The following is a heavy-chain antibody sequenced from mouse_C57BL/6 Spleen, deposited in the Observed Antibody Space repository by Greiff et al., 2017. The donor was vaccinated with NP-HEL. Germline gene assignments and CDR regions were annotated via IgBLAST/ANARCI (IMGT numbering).Heavy chain of an antibody. D-gene: IGHD2-4*01. V-gene: IGHV1-64*01. Sequence: QVQLQQPGAELVKPGASVKLSCKASGYTFTSYWMHWVKQRPGQGLEWIGMIHPNSGSTNYNEKFKSKATLTVDKSSSTAYMQLSSLTSEDSAVYYCAIYYDYDGCAYWGQETLVTVSA. J-gene: IGHJ3*01. CDR1: GYTFTSYW. CDR3: AIYYDYDGCAY. CDR2: IHPNSGST.